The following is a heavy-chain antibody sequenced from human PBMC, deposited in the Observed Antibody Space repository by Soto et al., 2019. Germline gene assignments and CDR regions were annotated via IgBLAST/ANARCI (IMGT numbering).Heavy chain of an antibody. Sequence: QVQLVQSGAEVKKPGASVKVSCKASGYTFTGYYMHWVRQAPGQGLEWMGWINPNSGGTNYAQKFQGWVTMTRDTSISTAYMVLSRLRSDDTAVYYCARDRAAYDSSGFDYWGQGTLVTVSS. V-gene: IGHV1-2*04. D-gene: IGHD3-22*01. J-gene: IGHJ4*02. CDR1: GYTFTGYY. CDR3: ARDRAAYDSSGFDY. CDR2: INPNSGGT.